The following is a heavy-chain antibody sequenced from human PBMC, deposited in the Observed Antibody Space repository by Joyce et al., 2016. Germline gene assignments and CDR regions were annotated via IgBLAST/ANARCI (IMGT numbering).Heavy chain of an antibody. CDR1: GFIFRYYS. V-gene: IGHV3-21*06. Sequence: EVQLVESGGGLVKPGGSLRLSCAASGFIFRYYSMNWVRQAPGKGVEVVSSISSGGSTVYYADSVKGRFTISRDNAKNSLYLQVNSLRAEDTAVYFCARDYYGSGSNGYWGQGTLVTVSS. CDR3: ARDYYGSGSNGY. J-gene: IGHJ4*02. D-gene: IGHD3-10*01. CDR2: ISSGGSTV.